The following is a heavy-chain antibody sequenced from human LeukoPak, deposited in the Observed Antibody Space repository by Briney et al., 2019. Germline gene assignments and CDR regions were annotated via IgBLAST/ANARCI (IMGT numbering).Heavy chain of an antibody. V-gene: IGHV3-21*01. D-gene: IGHD1-7*01. J-gene: IGHJ4*02. CDR2: ISSSSSYI. CDR3: ARDHNWNYVGLSYFDY. CDR1: GFTFSSYS. Sequence: GGSLRLSCAASGFTFSSYSMNWVRQAPGKGLEWVSSISSSSSYIYYADSVKGRFTISRDNAKNSLYLQMNSLRAEDTAVYYCARDHNWNYVGLSYFDYWGQGTLVTVSS.